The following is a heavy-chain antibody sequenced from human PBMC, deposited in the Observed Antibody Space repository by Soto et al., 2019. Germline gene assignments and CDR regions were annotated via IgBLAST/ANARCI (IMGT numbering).Heavy chain of an antibody. D-gene: IGHD3-16*01. J-gene: IGHJ6*03. Sequence: SETLSLTCAVSGGSISSGGYSWSWIRQPPGKGLEWIGYIYHSGSTYYNPSLKSRVTISVDRSKNQFSLKLSSVTAADTAVYYCARGDYSSSTDAWGKGTTVTVSS. CDR2: IYHSGST. CDR1: GGSISSGGYS. CDR3: ARGDYSSSTDA. V-gene: IGHV4-30-2*02.